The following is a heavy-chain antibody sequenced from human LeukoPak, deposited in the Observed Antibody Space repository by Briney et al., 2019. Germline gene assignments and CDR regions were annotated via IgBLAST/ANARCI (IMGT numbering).Heavy chain of an antibody. V-gene: IGHV3-23*01. Sequence: QSGGSLRLSCAASGFTFSSYGMSWVRQAPGKGLEWVSAISGSGGSTYYADSVKGRFTISRDNSKNTLYLQMNSLRAEDTAVYYCAKSRLEYYYDSSGYYWDYWGQGTLVTVSS. J-gene: IGHJ4*02. CDR1: GFTFSSYG. CDR3: AKSRLEYYYDSSGYYWDY. D-gene: IGHD3-22*01. CDR2: ISGSGGST.